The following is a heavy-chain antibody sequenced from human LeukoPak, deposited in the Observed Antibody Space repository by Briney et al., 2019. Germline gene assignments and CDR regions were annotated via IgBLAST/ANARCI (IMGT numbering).Heavy chain of an antibody. D-gene: IGHD2-15*01. CDR2: ISGSGGTT. CDR3: ARGPGYCSGGSCIYFDY. Sequence: GGSLRLSCAASGFTLSSYAMNWVRQAPGKGLEWVSLISGSGGTTYYADSVKGRFTISRDNSKNTLYLQMNSLRAEDTAVYYCARGPGYCSGGSCIYFDYWGQGTLVPVSS. CDR1: GFTLSSYA. J-gene: IGHJ4*02. V-gene: IGHV3-23*01.